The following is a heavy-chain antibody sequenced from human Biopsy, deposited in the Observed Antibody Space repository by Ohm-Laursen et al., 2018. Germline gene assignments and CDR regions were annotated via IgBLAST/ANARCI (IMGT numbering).Heavy chain of an antibody. J-gene: IGHJ6*02. CDR2: IYYCGNT. Sequence: SQTLSLTCTVSGGSISRDYWRWTRQTPGKGLEGIGYIYYCGNTNYNPSLKSRVTISVDTSKNQFPLRLNSVAVADTAVYYCARATNSTGWPYYYFYGMDVWGQGTTVTVSS. V-gene: IGHV4-59*13. CDR3: ARATNSTGWPYYYFYGMDV. D-gene: IGHD2/OR15-2a*01. CDR1: GGSISRDY.